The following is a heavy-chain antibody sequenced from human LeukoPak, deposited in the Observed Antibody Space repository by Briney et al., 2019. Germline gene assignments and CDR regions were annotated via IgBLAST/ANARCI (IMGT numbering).Heavy chain of an antibody. J-gene: IGHJ4*02. D-gene: IGHD2-15*01. CDR3: ARDRDCGDGGCYPHFDY. Sequence: GGSLRLSCVASRFTLSSNWMSWVRQSPGRGLEWVANIRQDGSDRYYMDSVRGRFTISRDNAKNSLSLQMNSLRVEDTAVYYCARDRDCGDGGCYPHFDYWGQGVQVTVSS. CDR1: RFTLSSNW. CDR2: IRQDGSDR. V-gene: IGHV3-7*01.